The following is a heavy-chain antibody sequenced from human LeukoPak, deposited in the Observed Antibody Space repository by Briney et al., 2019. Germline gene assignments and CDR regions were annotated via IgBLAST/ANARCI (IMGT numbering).Heavy chain of an antibody. J-gene: IGHJ4*02. V-gene: IGHV3-74*01. CDR3: ASPPYSSSWYYFDY. Sequence: GGSLRLSCAASGFTFSSYWMHWVRRAPGKGLVWVSRINSDGSSTSYADSVKGRFTISRDNAKNTLYLQMNSLRAEDTAVYYCASPPYSSSWYYFDYWGQGTLVTVSS. CDR2: INSDGSST. CDR1: GFTFSSYW. D-gene: IGHD6-13*01.